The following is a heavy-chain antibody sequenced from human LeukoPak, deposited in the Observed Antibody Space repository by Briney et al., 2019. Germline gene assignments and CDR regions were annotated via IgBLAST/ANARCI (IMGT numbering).Heavy chain of an antibody. CDR1: GGSFSGYY. CDR2: INHSGST. CDR3: ARAISSGYDRLYFQH. V-gene: IGHV4-34*01. J-gene: IGHJ1*01. D-gene: IGHD5-12*01. Sequence: SETLSLTCAVYGGSFSGYYRSWIRQPPGKGLEWIGEINHSGSTNYNPSLKSRVTISVDTSKNQFSLKLSSVTAADTAVYYCARAISSGYDRLYFQHWGQGTLVTVSS.